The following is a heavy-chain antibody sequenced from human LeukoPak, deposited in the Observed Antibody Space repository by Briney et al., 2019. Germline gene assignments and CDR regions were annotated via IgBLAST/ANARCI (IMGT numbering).Heavy chain of an antibody. CDR2: IYYSGST. CDR1: GGSISSSSYY. Sequence: PSETLSLTCTVSGGSISSSSYYWGWIRQPPGKGLERIGSIYYSGSTYYNPSLKSRVTISVDTSKNQFSLKLSSVTAADTAVYYCAREGGVRELGHAFDIWGQGTMVTVSS. D-gene: IGHD3-10*01. V-gene: IGHV4-39*02. J-gene: IGHJ3*02. CDR3: AREGGVRELGHAFDI.